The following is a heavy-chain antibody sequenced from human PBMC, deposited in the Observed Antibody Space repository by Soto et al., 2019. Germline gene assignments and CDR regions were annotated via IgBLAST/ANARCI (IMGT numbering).Heavy chain of an antibody. CDR3: ARDGGFGELKY. CDR1: GDTFSGYP. V-gene: IGHV1-69*11. D-gene: IGHD3-10*01. Sequence: SVKVSCKASGDTFSGYPINWVRQAPGEGLEWMGRIIPVIGTTSDAQRFEGRVTFTADESTNTAYMELRGLLSGDTAVYYCARDGGFGELKYWGPGTLVTVSS. CDR2: IIPVIGTT. J-gene: IGHJ4*02.